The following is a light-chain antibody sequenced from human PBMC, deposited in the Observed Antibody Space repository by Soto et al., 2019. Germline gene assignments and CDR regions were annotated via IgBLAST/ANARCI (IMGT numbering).Light chain of an antibody. CDR2: DAS. CDR3: QQHISWPLT. V-gene: IGKV3-11*01. J-gene: IGKJ4*01. CDR1: QSVSSY. Sequence: EIVLTQSPATLSLSPGERASLFCRASQSVSSYLAWYQQKPGQAPRLLVYDASNRATGIPTRFSGSGSGTDFTLTISNLEPEDFAVYYCQQHISWPLTFGGGTKVDIK.